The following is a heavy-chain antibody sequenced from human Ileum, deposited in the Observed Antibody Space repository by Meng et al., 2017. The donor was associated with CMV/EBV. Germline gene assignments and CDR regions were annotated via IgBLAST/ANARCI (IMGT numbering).Heavy chain of an antibody. D-gene: IGHD3-10*01. Sequence: QVQLHESAPGLVTPSQTLSLTCTVSGGSISSGDYWWSWLRQPPGMGLDWIGYISYSGRTYYNPSLRSRVTVSVDTSNNQFSLDLRSGTAADTAVYYCARAVAGWYFDLWGRGTLVTVSS. CDR3: ARAVAGWYFDL. CDR2: ISYSGRT. V-gene: IGHV4-30-4*08. CDR1: GGSISSGDYW. J-gene: IGHJ2*01.